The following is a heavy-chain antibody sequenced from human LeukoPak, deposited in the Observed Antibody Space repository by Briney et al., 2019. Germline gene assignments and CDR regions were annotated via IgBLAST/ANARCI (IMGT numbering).Heavy chain of an antibody. CDR2: ISSSSSYI. J-gene: IGHJ3*02. D-gene: IGHD1-7*01. CDR3: ARAYNWNYPAFDI. Sequence: GGSLRLSCAASGFTFSSYSMNWVRQAPGKGLEWVSSISSSSSYIYYADSVKGRFTISRDNAKNSLYLQMNSLRAEDTAVYYCARAYNWNYPAFDIWGQGTMVTVSS. CDR1: GFTFSSYS. V-gene: IGHV3-21*01.